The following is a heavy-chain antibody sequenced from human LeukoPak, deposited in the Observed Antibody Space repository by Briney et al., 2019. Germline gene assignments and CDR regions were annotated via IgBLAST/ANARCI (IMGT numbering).Heavy chain of an antibody. CDR1: GGSISSYY. Sequence: PSETLSLTCTVSGGSISSYYWSWIRQPPGKGLEWIGSIYHSGSTYYNPSLKSRVTISVDTSKNQFSLKLSSVTAADTAVYYCARDRVAAAGGEVDYWGQGTLVTVSS. CDR3: ARDRVAAAGGEVDY. D-gene: IGHD6-13*01. V-gene: IGHV4-38-2*02. CDR2: IYHSGST. J-gene: IGHJ4*02.